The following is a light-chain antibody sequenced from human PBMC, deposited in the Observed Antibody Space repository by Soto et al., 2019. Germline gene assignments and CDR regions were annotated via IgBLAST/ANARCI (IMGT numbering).Light chain of an antibody. CDR1: QTIMTY. V-gene: IGKV1-39*01. Sequence: DIQMTQSPSSLSASVGDEVTITCRASQTIMTYLNWYQLKPGKPPRLLIYAASSLQSGVPSRFSGSGSGTDFTLTISSLQPEDFATYYCQQSYSILITFGQGTRLEIK. J-gene: IGKJ5*01. CDR3: QQSYSILIT. CDR2: AAS.